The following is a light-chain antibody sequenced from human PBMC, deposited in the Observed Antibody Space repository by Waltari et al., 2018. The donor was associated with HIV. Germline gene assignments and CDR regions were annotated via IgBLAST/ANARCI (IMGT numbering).Light chain of an antibody. Sequence: IQLTQSPAFLPASEGVTFTITCRASQVINTYLACYQQKPGKAPKLLMYAASTVQRGVPPTFTGSGSGTEFTLTITALHTDDFATYYCHKFHSSRPTFGGGTNVE. J-gene: IGKJ4*01. CDR1: QVINTY. CDR2: AAS. CDR3: HKFHSSRPT. V-gene: IGKV1-9*01.